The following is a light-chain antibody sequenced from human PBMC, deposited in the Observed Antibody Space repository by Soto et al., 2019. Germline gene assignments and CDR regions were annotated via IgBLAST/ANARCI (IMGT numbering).Light chain of an antibody. V-gene: IGKV3-11*01. CDR1: QSVSSY. Sequence: EIVLTQSPATLSLSPVERATLSCRASQSVSSYLAWYQQKPGQAPRLLIYDASNRATGIPARFSGSGSGTDFTLTISSLEPEDFAVYYCQQRSNLWTFGQGTKVDI. CDR2: DAS. J-gene: IGKJ1*01. CDR3: QQRSNLWT.